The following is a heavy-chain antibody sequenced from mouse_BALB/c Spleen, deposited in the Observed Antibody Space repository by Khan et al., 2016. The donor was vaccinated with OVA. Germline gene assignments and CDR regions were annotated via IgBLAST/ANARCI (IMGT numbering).Heavy chain of an antibody. CDR1: GFNIKDYY. CDR3: PRSILLYSDF. CDR2: IHPENGHS. J-gene: IGHJ2*01. D-gene: IGHD2-3*01. Sequence: VQLQQSGSEVVRPGALVKLSCKASGFNIKDYYIHWVKQRPEQGLEWIGRIHPENGHSVSDPKFQVKATITADTSSNTAYLHLSSRKSEETAVYYCPRSILLYSDFWDQGTTLTVSA. V-gene: IGHV14-1*02.